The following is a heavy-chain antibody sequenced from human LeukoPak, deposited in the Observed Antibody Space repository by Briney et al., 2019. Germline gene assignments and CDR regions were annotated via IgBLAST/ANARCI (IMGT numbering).Heavy chain of an antibody. CDR1: GFTFSSYG. CDR3: ARADTTDPVVGAFDI. CDR2: ISYDGSNK. Sequence: GRSLRLSCAASGFTFSSYGMHWVRQAPGKGLEWVSVISYDGSNKYYADSVKGRFTISRDNAKNSLYLQMNSLRAEDTAVYYCARADTTDPVVGAFDIWGQGTMVTVSS. D-gene: IGHD4-23*01. J-gene: IGHJ3*02. V-gene: IGHV3-30*03.